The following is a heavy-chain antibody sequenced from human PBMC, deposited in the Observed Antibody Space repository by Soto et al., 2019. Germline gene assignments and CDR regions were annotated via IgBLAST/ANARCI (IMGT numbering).Heavy chain of an antibody. J-gene: IGHJ6*03. V-gene: IGHV4-31*03. CDR1: GGSISSGGYY. Sequence: SETLSLTCTVSGGSISSGGYYWSWIRQHPGKGLEWIGYIYYSGSTYYNPSLKSRVTISVDTSKNQFSLKLSSVTAADTAVYYCARGAASTVTADYYYYYYMDVWGKGTTVTVSS. CDR2: IYYSGST. CDR3: ARGAASTVTADYYYYYYMDV. D-gene: IGHD4-17*01.